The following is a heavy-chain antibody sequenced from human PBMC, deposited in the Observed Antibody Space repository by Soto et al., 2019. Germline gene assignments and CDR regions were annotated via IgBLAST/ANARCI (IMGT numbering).Heavy chain of an antibody. V-gene: IGHV3-48*01. J-gene: IGHJ6*03. CDR1: GFTFSGYA. CDR3: ARGCGGASCSFYYYNMDV. D-gene: IGHD2-15*01. CDR2: ISSNSGSI. Sequence: GGSLRLSCEASGFTFSGYAMNWVRQAPGKGLEWVSYISSNSGSIYYADSVKGRFTISRDNAKNSLYLQMNSLRAEDTAIYYCARGCGGASCSFYYYNMDVWGKGTTVTVSS.